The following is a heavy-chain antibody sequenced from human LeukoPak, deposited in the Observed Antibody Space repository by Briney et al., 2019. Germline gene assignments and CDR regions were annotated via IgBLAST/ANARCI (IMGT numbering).Heavy chain of an antibody. V-gene: IGHV4-4*07. CDR3: ARDLAVAASNRNWFDP. CDR1: GGSISSYY. J-gene: IGHJ5*02. D-gene: IGHD6-19*01. CDR2: IYTSGST. Sequence: PSEALSLTCTVSGGSISSYYWSWIRQPAGKGLEWIGRIYTSGSTNYNPSLKSRVTMSVDTSKNQFSLKLSSVTAADTAVYYCARDLAVAASNRNWFDPWGQGTLVTVSS.